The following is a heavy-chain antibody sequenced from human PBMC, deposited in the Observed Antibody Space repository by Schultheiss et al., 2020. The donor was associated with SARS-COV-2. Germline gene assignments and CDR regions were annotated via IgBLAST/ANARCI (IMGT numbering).Heavy chain of an antibody. CDR3: ARDGGGVYSGSYFNYYYGMDV. D-gene: IGHD1-26*01. V-gene: IGHV4-4*07. Sequence: SETLSLTCTVSGGSISNYYWSWIRQSAGKGLEWIGRFYTSGSTNYNPSLKSRVTISVDTSKNQFSLKLSSVTAADTAVYYCARDGGGVYSGSYFNYYYGMDVWGQGTTVTVSS. J-gene: IGHJ6*02. CDR1: GGSISNYY. CDR2: FYTSGST.